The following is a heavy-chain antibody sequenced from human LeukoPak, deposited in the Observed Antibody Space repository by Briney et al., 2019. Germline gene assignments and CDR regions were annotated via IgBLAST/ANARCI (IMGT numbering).Heavy chain of an antibody. CDR1: GYTFNTYD. V-gene: IGHV1-18*01. CDR3: ARARYDGSGFPSYCFGY. Sequence: ASVKVSCKASGYTFNTYDISWVRQAPGHGPEWMGWVGAYNGDTNYAQKFQGRVTMTTDTSTSTAYMELRSLSSDDTAVYYCARARYDGSGFPSYCFGYWGQGTLVIVSS. J-gene: IGHJ4*02. D-gene: IGHD3-22*01. CDR2: VGAYNGDT.